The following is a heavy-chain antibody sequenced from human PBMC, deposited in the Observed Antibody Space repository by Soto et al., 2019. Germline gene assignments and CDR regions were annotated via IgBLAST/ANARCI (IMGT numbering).Heavy chain of an antibody. Sequence: QVQLQESGPGLVQPSGTLSLTCAVSGDSINNSHWWSWVRQTPGKGLEWIGETYHSGTTNYNPSLKTLVTISIDQSKNQFSLKRISVTAADTAVYFCARVVSSSPARGPIWFDPWGQGTLVTVSS. CDR1: GDSINNSHW. CDR2: TYHSGTT. CDR3: ARVVSSSPARGPIWFDP. D-gene: IGHD2-2*01. J-gene: IGHJ5*02. V-gene: IGHV4-4*02.